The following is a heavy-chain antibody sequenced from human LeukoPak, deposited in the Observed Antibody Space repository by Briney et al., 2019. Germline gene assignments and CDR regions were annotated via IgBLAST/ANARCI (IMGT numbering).Heavy chain of an antibody. D-gene: IGHD4-17*01. CDR2: FYYSGSA. Sequence: SETLSLTCTVSGDSISSGGYYWTWIRQHPGKGLEWIAYFYYSGSAYYNPSLKSRPTISVDTSKNQFSLTLSSVTAADTAVYYCARASYGDYARLNGFDIWGQGTMVTVSS. V-gene: IGHV4-31*03. CDR3: ARASYGDYARLNGFDI. CDR1: GDSISSGGYY. J-gene: IGHJ3*02.